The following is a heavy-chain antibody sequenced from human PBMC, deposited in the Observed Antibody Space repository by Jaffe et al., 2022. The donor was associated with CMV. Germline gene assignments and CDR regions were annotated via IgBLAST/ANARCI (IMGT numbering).Heavy chain of an antibody. CDR2: ITHNGGY. CDR1: GGSLSVYH. Sequence: QVQLQQSGAGLLKPSETLSLVCDVYGGSLSVYHWGWIRQSPGKGLEWIGDITHNGGYIYNPSFESRATISADRSKNQLSLRMTSVTVADTAVYYCARGTIKRQYLIRATGIGGAYVLWGQGTPLTVSS. CDR3: ARGTIKRQYLIRATGIGGAYVL. D-gene: IGHD1-1*01. V-gene: IGHV4-34*01. J-gene: IGHJ4*02.